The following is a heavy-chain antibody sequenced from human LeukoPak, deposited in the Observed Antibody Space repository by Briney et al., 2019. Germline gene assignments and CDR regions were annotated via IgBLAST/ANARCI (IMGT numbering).Heavy chain of an antibody. V-gene: IGHV3-11*01. CDR2: ISSNGSNK. D-gene: IGHD3-3*01. CDR3: ARDAYDVWSGYYDY. J-gene: IGHJ4*02. Sequence: GGSLRLSCAASGFTFSNYDMSWVRQAPGKGLEWVAYISSNGSNKYYADSVKGRFTISRDKAKNSLYMQMNSLRAEDTAVYYCARDAYDVWSGYYDYWGQGTLVTVSS. CDR1: GFTFSNYD.